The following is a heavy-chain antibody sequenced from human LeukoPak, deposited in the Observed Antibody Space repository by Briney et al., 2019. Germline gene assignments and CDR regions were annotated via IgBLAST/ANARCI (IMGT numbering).Heavy chain of an antibody. V-gene: IGHV1-69*04. Sequence: GASVKVSCKASGGTFSNFAFSWVRQAPGQGLRWVGRIIPIADVTSYAQNFKGRVTITADESTTTAYMELSSLRSEDTAVYYCARERGDREFYFDYWGQGTLVTVSS. CDR2: IIPIADVT. CDR3: ARERGDREFYFDY. D-gene: IGHD3-10*01. J-gene: IGHJ4*02. CDR1: GGTFSNFA.